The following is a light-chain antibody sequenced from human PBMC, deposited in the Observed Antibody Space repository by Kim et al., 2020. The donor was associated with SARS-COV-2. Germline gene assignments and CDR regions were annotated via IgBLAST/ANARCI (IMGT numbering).Light chain of an antibody. J-gene: IGLJ3*02. Sequence: QSVLTQPPSVSGAPGQRVTISCTGSSSNIGANYEVHWYQQLPGTAPKLLIFYNTNRPSGVPDRFCGSKSGTSASLAMTGLQAEDEADYYCQSYDSSLSAWVFGGGTQLTVL. CDR1: SSNIGANYE. V-gene: IGLV1-40*01. CDR3: QSYDSSLSAWV. CDR2: YNT.